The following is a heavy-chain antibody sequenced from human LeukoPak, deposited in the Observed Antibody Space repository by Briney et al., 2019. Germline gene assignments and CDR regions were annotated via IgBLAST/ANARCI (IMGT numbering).Heavy chain of an antibody. CDR2: ISAYSGNT. D-gene: IGHD6-13*01. CDR1: GYTFTSYG. J-gene: IGHJ3*02. Sequence: ASVKVSCKASGYTFTSYGISWVRQAPGQGLEWMGWISAYSGNTNYAQKLQGRVTMTTDTSTSTAYMELRSLRSDDTAVYYCARHSSSWDAFDIWGQGTMVTVSS. V-gene: IGHV1-18*01. CDR3: ARHSSSWDAFDI.